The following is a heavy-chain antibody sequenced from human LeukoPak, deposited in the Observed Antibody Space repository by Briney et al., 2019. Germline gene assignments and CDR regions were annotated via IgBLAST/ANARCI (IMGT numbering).Heavy chain of an antibody. CDR1: GGSISSSSYY. D-gene: IGHD2-2*01. V-gene: IGHV4-39*07. CDR2: IYYSGST. J-gene: IGHJ3*02. Sequence: SETLSLTCPVSGGSISSSSYYWGWIRQPPGKGLEWIGSIYYSGSTYYNPSLKSRVTISVDTSKNQFSLKLSSVTAADTAVYYCARHIVVVPAARFDIWGQGTMVTVSS. CDR3: ARHIVVVPAARFDI.